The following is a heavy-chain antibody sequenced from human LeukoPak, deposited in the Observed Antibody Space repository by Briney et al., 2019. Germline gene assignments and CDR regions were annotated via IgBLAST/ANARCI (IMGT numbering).Heavy chain of an antibody. V-gene: IGHV3-15*01. CDR3: AKHIYGVVSIQQ. CDR1: GFTFRDAW. J-gene: IGHJ1*01. D-gene: IGHD3-3*01. Sequence: PGGSLRLSCAASGFTFRDAWMTWVRQAPGKGLEWVGRIRSKTDGGTTDYAVSVQGRFTVSRDDSKNTLYLQMSSLKTEDTAVYYCAKHIYGVVSIQQWGQGTLVTVSS. CDR2: IRSKTDGGTT.